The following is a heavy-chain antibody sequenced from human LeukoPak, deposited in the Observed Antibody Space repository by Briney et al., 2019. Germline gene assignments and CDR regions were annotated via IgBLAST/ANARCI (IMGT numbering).Heavy chain of an antibody. J-gene: IGHJ4*02. CDR1: GGTFSSYA. D-gene: IGHD7-27*01. CDR3: ARTRAELGMVYYFDY. Sequence: GASVKVSCKASGGTFSSYAISWVRQAPGQGLEWMGGIIPIFGTANYAQKFQGRVTITADESTSTAYMELSSLRSEDTAVYYCARTRAELGMVYYFDYWGQGTLVTVSS. V-gene: IGHV1-69*13. CDR2: IIPIFGTA.